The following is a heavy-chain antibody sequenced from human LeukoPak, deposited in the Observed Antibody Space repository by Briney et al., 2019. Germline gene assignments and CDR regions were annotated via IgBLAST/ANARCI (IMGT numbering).Heavy chain of an antibody. Sequence: GESLKISCKGSGYSFTSYWIGWVRQIPGKGLEWMGIIYPGDSDTRYSPSFQGQVTISADKSISTAYLQWSSLKASDTAMYYCARPHTIFGVVMSFDYWGQGTLVTVSS. CDR2: IYPGDSDT. V-gene: IGHV5-51*01. CDR3: ARPHTIFGVVMSFDY. J-gene: IGHJ4*02. D-gene: IGHD3-3*01. CDR1: GYSFTSYW.